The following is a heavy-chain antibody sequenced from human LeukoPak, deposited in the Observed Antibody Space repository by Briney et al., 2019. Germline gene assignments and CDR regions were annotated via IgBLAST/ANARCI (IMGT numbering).Heavy chain of an antibody. Sequence: ASVTVSCKASGYTFTSYGISWVRQAPGQGLEWMGWISAYNGNTNYAQKLQGRVTMTTDTSTSTAYMELRSLRSDDTAVYYCARDTGYCSGGSCYSNYWGQGTLVTVSS. CDR2: ISAYNGNT. CDR1: GYTFTSYG. D-gene: IGHD2-15*01. CDR3: ARDTGYCSGGSCYSNY. V-gene: IGHV1-18*01. J-gene: IGHJ4*02.